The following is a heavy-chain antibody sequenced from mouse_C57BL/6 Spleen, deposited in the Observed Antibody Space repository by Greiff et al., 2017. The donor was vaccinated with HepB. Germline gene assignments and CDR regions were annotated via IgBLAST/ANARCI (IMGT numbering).Heavy chain of an antibody. Sequence: EVKLQESGPGLVKPSQSLSLTCSVTGYSITSGYYWNWIRQFPGNKLEWMGYISYDGSNNYNPSLKNRISITRDTSKNQFFLKLNSVTTEDTATYYCARDGLPYAMDYWGQGTSVTVSS. D-gene: IGHD2-1*01. CDR3: ARDGLPYAMDY. J-gene: IGHJ4*01. CDR1: GYSITSGYY. CDR2: ISYDGSN. V-gene: IGHV3-6*01.